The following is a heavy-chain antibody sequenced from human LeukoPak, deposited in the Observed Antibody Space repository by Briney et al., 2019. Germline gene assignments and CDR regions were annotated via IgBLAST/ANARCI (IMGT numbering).Heavy chain of an antibody. Sequence: SVKVSCKASGGTFSSYAISWVRQAPGQGLEWMGRIIPIFCTANYAQKFQGRVTITTDESTSTAYMELGSLRSEDTAVYYCARNSIAVAGQYFDYWGQGTLVTVSS. CDR1: GGTFSSYA. J-gene: IGHJ4*02. D-gene: IGHD6-19*01. V-gene: IGHV1-69*05. CDR3: ARNSIAVAGQYFDY. CDR2: IIPIFCTA.